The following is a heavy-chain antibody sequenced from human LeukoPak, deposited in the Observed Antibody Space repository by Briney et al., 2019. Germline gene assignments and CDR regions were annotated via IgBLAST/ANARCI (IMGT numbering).Heavy chain of an antibody. D-gene: IGHD6-19*01. CDR1: GGSISSGACY. Sequence: PSETLSRTCTVSGGSISSGACYWSWIRQYPGRGLEWIGYIYYSGTTYYNPSLKSRLTISVDTSKNQFSLKLTSVTAADTAVYYCARVKGVADYYFDYWGQGTLVTVSS. CDR3: ARVKGVADYYFDY. CDR2: IYYSGTT. J-gene: IGHJ4*02. V-gene: IGHV4-31*03.